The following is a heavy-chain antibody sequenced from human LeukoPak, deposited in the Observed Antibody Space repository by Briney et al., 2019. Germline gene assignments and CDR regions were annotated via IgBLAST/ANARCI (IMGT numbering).Heavy chain of an antibody. CDR3: ATRTILGYCSSTSCRYYFDY. J-gene: IGHJ4*02. V-gene: IGHV1-24*01. CDR1: GYTLTELS. Sequence: ASVKVSCKVSGYTLTELSMHWVRQAPGKGLEWTGGFDPEDGETIYAQKFQGRVTMTEDTSTDTAYMELSSLRSEDTAVYYCATRTILGYCSSTSCRYYFDYWGQGTLVTVSS. D-gene: IGHD2-2*01. CDR2: FDPEDGET.